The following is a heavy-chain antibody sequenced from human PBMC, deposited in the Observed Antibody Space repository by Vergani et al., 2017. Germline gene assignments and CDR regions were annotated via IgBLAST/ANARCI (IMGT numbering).Heavy chain of an antibody. CDR2: IYPGDSEV. J-gene: IGHJ3*01. V-gene: IGHV5-51*01. D-gene: IGHD3-10*01. CDR3: ASGGHGSENGGALQL. Sequence: EKQLVQSGSETKKPGESLKISCQAFGYIFSNFWIGWVRQRPGRGLEWTGFIYPGDSEVKSNPTFRGQVIFSVDTSVNTAYLQWRSLQASDTATYFCASGGHGSENGGALQLWGQGTNITVSS. CDR1: GYIFSNFW.